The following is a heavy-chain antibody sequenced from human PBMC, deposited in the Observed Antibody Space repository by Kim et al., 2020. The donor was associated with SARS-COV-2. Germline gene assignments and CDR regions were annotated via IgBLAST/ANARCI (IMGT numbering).Heavy chain of an antibody. V-gene: IGHV4-39*02. D-gene: IGHD3-10*01. CDR2: LSYSGRT. J-gene: IGHJ4*02. Sequence: SETLSLTCTVSGGSLSSGDYYWGWIRQPPGEGLEYIGSLSYSGRTNYNPSLKSRVTISVDMSKNHFPLKLRSVAAADTAVYYCARWGSGTTLDYWGQGTLVTVSS. CDR1: GGSLSSGDYY. CDR3: ARWGSGTTLDY.